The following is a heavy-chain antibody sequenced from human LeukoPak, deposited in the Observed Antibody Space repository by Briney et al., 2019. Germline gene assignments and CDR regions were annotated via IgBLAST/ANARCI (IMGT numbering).Heavy chain of an antibody. Sequence: GGSLRLSCAASGFTFKNYAMSWARQAPGKGLEWVSSISGSAGSTYYAHSVKGRFTISRDNSKNTLFLQMNSLRAEDTAVYYCAKERRAVAGLFDYWGQGTLVTVSS. CDR1: GFTFKNYA. D-gene: IGHD6-19*01. J-gene: IGHJ4*02. CDR2: ISGSAGST. CDR3: AKERRAVAGLFDY. V-gene: IGHV3-23*01.